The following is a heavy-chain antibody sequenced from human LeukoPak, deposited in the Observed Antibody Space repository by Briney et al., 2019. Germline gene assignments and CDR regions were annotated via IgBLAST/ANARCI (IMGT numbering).Heavy chain of an antibody. Sequence: SETLSLTCTVSGGSISSGSYYWSWIRQPAGKGLEWIGRIYTSGSTNYNPSLKSRVTISVDTSKNQFSLKLSSVTAADTAVYYCARGRSSGWSNYWGQGTLVTVSP. CDR2: IYTSGST. CDR1: GGSISSGSYY. CDR3: ARGRSSGWSNY. J-gene: IGHJ4*02. D-gene: IGHD6-19*01. V-gene: IGHV4-61*02.